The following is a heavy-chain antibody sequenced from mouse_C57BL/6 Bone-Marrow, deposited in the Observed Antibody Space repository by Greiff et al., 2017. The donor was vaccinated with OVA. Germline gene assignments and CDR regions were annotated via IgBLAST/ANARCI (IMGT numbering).Heavy chain of an antibody. CDR3: ARWAITTVVATEGFDV. CDR2: INPNNGGT. CDR1: GYTFTDYY. J-gene: IGHJ1*03. V-gene: IGHV1-26*01. D-gene: IGHD1-1*01. Sequence: EVKLQQSGPELVKPGASVKISCKASGYTFTDYYMNWVKQSHGKSLEWIGDINPNNGGTSYNQKFKGKATLTVDKSSSTAYMELRSLTSEDSAVYYCARWAITTVVATEGFDVWGTGTTVTVSS.